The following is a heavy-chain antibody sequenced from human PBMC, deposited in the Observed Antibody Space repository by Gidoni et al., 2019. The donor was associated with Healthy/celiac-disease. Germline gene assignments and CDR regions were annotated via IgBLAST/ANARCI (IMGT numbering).Heavy chain of an antibody. J-gene: IGHJ4*02. CDR1: GGSISSSSYY. D-gene: IGHD2-15*01. V-gene: IGHV4-39*07. CDR3: ARDQVLVGGSLFDY. CDR2: IYYSGST. Sequence: QLQLQESGPGLVKPSETLSLTCTVSGGSISSSSYYWGWIRQPPGKGLEWIGSIYYSGSTYYNPSLKSRVTISEDTSKNQFSLKLSSVTAADTAVYYCARDQVLVGGSLFDYWGQGTLVTVSS.